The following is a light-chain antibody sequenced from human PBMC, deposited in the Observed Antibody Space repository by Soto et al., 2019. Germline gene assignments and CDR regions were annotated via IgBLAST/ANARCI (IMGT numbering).Light chain of an antibody. CDR2: DAS. Sequence: DILLTQSPATLSLSPGERATLSCRASQSFSGYLARYQQKPGQAPSLLIYDASKRATCIPARFSGRGSGPDCTRTISMLEPEDCAVYYCPQRSHWPPVITLGQVARLETK. CDR1: QSFSGY. J-gene: IGKJ5*01. V-gene: IGKV3-11*01. CDR3: PQRSHWPPVIT.